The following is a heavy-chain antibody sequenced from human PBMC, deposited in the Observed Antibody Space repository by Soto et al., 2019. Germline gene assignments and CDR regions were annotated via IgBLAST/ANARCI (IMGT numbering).Heavy chain of an antibody. V-gene: IGHV3-23*01. CDR3: ARDRYFGTGTSDGSYFDY. J-gene: IGHJ4*02. D-gene: IGHD1-1*01. Sequence: GGSLRLSCAASGFTFSSYALTWVRQAPGKGLEWVSVISGGSNKYYADSVKGRFTISRDNSKNTLYLQMNSLRAEDTAVYYCARDRYFGTGTSDGSYFDYWGQGTLVTVSS. CDR2: ISGGSNK. CDR1: GFTFSSYA.